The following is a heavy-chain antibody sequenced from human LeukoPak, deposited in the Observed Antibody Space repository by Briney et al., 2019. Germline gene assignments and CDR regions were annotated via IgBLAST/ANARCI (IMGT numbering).Heavy chain of an antibody. J-gene: IGHJ4*02. CDR3: ARVRHSSGWYGGAGY. Sequence: GASVKVSCMASGYTFTGYYMHWVRQAPGQGLEWMGWINPNSGGTNYAQKFQGRVTITRDTSISTAYMELSRLRSDDTAVYYCARVRHSSGWYGGAGYWGQGTLVTVSP. CDR1: GYTFTGYY. D-gene: IGHD6-19*01. CDR2: INPNSGGT. V-gene: IGHV1-2*02.